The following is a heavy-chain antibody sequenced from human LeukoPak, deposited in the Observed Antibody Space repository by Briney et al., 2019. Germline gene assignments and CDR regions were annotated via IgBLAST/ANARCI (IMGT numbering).Heavy chain of an antibody. J-gene: IGHJ4*02. Sequence: GGSLRLSCAASGFTFSSYEMNWVRQAPGKGLEWVSYISSSGSTIYYADSVKGRFTIPRDNAKNTLYLQMNSLRAEDTAAYYCARGLFAGPYYFDYWGQGTLVTVSS. D-gene: IGHD2-21*01. CDR2: ISSSGSTI. V-gene: IGHV3-48*03. CDR3: ARGLFAGPYYFDY. CDR1: GFTFSSYE.